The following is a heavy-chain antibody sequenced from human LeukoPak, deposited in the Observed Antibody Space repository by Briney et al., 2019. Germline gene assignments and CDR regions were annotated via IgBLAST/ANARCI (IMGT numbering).Heavy chain of an antibody. Sequence: SVKVSCKATGGTFSSYAISWVRQAPGQGLEWMGGIIPIFGTANYAQKFQGRVTITTDESTSTAYMELSSLRSEDTAVYYCASSLGYCSSTSCSTAQYYYYMDVWGKGTTVTVSS. CDR3: ASSLGYCSSTSCSTAQYYYYMDV. V-gene: IGHV1-69*05. D-gene: IGHD2-2*01. CDR1: GGTFSSYA. J-gene: IGHJ6*03. CDR2: IIPIFGTA.